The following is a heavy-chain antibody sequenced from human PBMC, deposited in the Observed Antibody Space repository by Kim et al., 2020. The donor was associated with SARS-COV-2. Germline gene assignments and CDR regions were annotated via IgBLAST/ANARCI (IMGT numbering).Heavy chain of an antibody. D-gene: IGHD3-10*01. CDR3: ARIYNGSGSDYYFDY. Sequence: ADSVRGRFTISRDNSSNTVSMQMNSLRAEDTAVYYCARIYNGSGSDYYFDYWGQGTLVAVSS. J-gene: IGHJ4*02. V-gene: IGHV3-30*07.